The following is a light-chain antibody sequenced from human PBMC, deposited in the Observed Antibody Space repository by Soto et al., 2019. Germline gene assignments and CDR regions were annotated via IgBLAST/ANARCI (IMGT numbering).Light chain of an antibody. V-gene: IGKV1-27*01. J-gene: IGKJ1*01. CDR1: QGISNY. CDR2: AAS. Sequence: DIQMTQSPSSLSASVGDRVTITCRASQGISNYVAWYQQKPGKVPKVLIYAASTLQSGVPSRFSGSGSGTDFTLTSSSLQPEDVATYYCQKYNSAPRTFGQGTKVDIK. CDR3: QKYNSAPRT.